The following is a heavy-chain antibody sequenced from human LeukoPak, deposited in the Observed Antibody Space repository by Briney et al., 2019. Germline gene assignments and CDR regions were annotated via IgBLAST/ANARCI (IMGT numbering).Heavy chain of an antibody. CDR1: GYSFTSYW. Sequence: GESLKISCKGSGYSFTSYWIGWVRQMPGKGLEWMGIIYPGDSDTRYSPSFQGQVTISADKSISTAYLQWSSLKASDTAMYYCARLQSYSGSSNYYYYMDVWGKGTTVTVSS. V-gene: IGHV5-51*01. J-gene: IGHJ6*03. CDR3: ARLQSYSGSSNYYYYMDV. D-gene: IGHD1-26*01. CDR2: IYPGDSDT.